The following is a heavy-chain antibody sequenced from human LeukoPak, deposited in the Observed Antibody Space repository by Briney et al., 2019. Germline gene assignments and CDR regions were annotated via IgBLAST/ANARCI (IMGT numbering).Heavy chain of an antibody. Sequence: PGGSLRLSCAASGFTFSSYEMNWVRQAPGKGLEWVSYISSSGSTIYYADSVKGRFTISRDNAKNSLFLQMNSLRAEDTAVYYCARASWSSGDYEGAFDIWGQGTMVTVSS. V-gene: IGHV3-48*03. CDR3: ARASWSSGDYEGAFDI. D-gene: IGHD4-17*01. CDR2: ISSSGSTI. J-gene: IGHJ3*02. CDR1: GFTFSSYE.